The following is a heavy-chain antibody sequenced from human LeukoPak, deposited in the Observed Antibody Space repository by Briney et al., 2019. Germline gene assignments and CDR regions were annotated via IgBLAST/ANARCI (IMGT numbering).Heavy chain of an antibody. CDR3: ARAGHQLPYYMDV. V-gene: IGHV1-46*01. CDR2: INPSGGSL. CDR1: GYTFTSYY. Sequence: ASVKVSCKASGYTFTSYYMHWVRQAPGQGLEWMGLINPSGGSLAYAQKFQGRVTMTRDTSTSTVYMELSSLRSEDTAVYYCARAGHQLPYYMDVWGKGTTVTVSS. D-gene: IGHD2-2*01. J-gene: IGHJ6*03.